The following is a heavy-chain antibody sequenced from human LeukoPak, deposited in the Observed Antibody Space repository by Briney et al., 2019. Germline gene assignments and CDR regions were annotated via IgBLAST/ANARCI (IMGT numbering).Heavy chain of an antibody. Sequence: PSETLSLTCGVYGGSFSDYYWNWIRQPPGKGLEWIGYIYYSGSTNYNPSLKSRVTISVDTSKNQFSLKLSSVTAADTAVYYCARVAYCGGDCYSYYFDYWGQGTLVTVSS. D-gene: IGHD2-21*02. J-gene: IGHJ4*02. CDR1: GGSFSDYY. CDR2: IYYSGST. CDR3: ARVAYCGGDCYSYYFDY. V-gene: IGHV4-59*01.